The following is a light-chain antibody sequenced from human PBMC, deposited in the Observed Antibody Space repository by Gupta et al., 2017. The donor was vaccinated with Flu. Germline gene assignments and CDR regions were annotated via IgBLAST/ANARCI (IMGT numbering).Light chain of an antibody. J-gene: IGKJ4*01. CDR1: QNIISSF. CDR3: QQSYSAPLA. V-gene: IGKV1-39*01. Sequence: DIQMTQSPPSLSASVGDRVTITCRASQNIISSFVNWYQLKPGKAPKILIYSTSTLQSGVPSRFSGSGSGTDFTLTISSLQPEDFATYYCQQSYSAPLAFGGGTKVEI. CDR2: STS.